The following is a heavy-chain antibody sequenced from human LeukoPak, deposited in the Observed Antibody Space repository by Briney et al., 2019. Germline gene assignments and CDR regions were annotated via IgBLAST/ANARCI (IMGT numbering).Heavy chain of an antibody. CDR3: AKPVYYDSSGYGS. Sequence: GGSLRLSCAASGFAFSTFPMSWVRQAPGKGLEWVSTIGGGGDNKFYADSVKGRFTISRDNSKNTLYLQMNSLRAEDTAVYYCAKPVYYDSSGYGSWGQGTLVTVSS. D-gene: IGHD3-22*01. CDR1: GFAFSTFP. J-gene: IGHJ5*02. V-gene: IGHV3-23*01. CDR2: IGGGGDNK.